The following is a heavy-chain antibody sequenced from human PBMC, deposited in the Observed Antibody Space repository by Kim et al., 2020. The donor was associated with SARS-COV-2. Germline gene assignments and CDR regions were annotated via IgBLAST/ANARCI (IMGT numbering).Heavy chain of an antibody. J-gene: IGHJ6*02. Sequence: AQKLQGRVTMTPDTSTSTAYMELRSLRSDETAVYYCARSSTSTTGYGMDVWGQGTTVTVSS. CDR3: ARSSTSTTGYGMDV. D-gene: IGHD2-2*01. V-gene: IGHV1-18*01.